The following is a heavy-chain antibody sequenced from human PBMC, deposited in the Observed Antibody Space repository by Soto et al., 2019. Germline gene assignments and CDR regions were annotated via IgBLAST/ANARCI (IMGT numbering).Heavy chain of an antibody. CDR2: IYPGDSDT. CDR3: ARSIQIFGVGNYYGMDV. CDR1: GYSFTSYW. Sequence: PGESLKVSCKGSGYSFTSYWIGWVRQMPGKGLGWMGIIYPGDSDTRYSPSFQGQVTISADKSISTAYLQWSSLKASDTAMYYCARSIQIFGVGNYYGMDVWGQGTTVTVSS. V-gene: IGHV5-51*01. D-gene: IGHD3-3*01. J-gene: IGHJ6*02.